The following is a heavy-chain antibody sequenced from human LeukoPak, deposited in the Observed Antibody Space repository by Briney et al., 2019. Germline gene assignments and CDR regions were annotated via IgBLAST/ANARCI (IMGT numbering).Heavy chain of an antibody. Sequence: GESLKISCKGSGYSFTSYWIGWVRQMPGKGLEWMGIIYPGDSDTRYSPSFQGQVTISADKSIRTAYLQWSSLKASDTAMYYCARLDNYYDSSGYFDYWGQGTLVTVSS. D-gene: IGHD3-22*01. V-gene: IGHV5-51*01. CDR2: IYPGDSDT. CDR3: ARLDNYYDSSGYFDY. J-gene: IGHJ4*02. CDR1: GYSFTSYW.